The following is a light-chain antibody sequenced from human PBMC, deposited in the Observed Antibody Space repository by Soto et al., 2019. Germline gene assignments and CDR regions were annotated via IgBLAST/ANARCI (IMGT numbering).Light chain of an antibody. J-gene: IGLJ1*01. CDR3: CSYAGIYSYV. CDR2: DVT. Sequence: SALTQPRSVSGSPGQSVTIACTETSSDVGRYDYVSWYQQHPGEAPKLVVYDVTKRPSGVPDRFSGSKSGNTASLTISGLQAEDEADYYCCSYAGIYSYVFGTGTKVTV. V-gene: IGLV2-11*01. CDR1: SSDVGRYDY.